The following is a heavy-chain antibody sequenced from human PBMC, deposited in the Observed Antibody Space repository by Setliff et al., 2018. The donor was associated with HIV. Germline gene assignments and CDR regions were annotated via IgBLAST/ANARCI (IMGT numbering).Heavy chain of an antibody. CDR2: IYYTGNT. CDR3: ARDDSIVLVPAIMRGDGFDF. V-gene: IGHV4-39*07. Sequence: PSETLSLTCTVSGGSVGSSSYYWAWIRQPPGKGLEWIGSIYYTGNTKYNPSLESRVTFSIDTSDNQFSLRLASVTAADTAIYYCARDDSIVLVPAIMRGDGFDFWGQGRMVTVSS. D-gene: IGHD2-2*01. CDR1: GGSVGSSSYY. J-gene: IGHJ3*01.